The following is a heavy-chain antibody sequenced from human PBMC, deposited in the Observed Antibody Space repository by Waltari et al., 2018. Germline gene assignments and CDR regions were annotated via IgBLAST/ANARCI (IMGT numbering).Heavy chain of an antibody. CDR1: GGSLSSYY. J-gene: IGHJ6*02. CDR2: IYYRGST. V-gene: IGHV4-59*01. D-gene: IGHD2-15*01. CDR3: ARDKRIEGMDV. Sequence: QVQLQESGPGLVKPSETLSLTCTVPGGSLSSYYLSWIRQPPGKGLEWIGYIYYRGSTNYNPSLKSRVTISVDTSKNQFSLKLSSVTAADTAVYYCARDKRIEGMDVWGQGTTVTVSS.